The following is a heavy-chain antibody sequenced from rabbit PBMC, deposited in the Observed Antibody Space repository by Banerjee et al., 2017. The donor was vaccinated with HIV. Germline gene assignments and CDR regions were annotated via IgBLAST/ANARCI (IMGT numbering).Heavy chain of an antibody. Sequence: QEQLVESGGGLVQPEGSLTLTCKASGFDFSSNGMCWVRQAPGKGLEWIGCIYTGSGSTYYATWAKGRFTISKTSSTTVTLQMTSLTAADTATYFSASYYNYGYAGYVYATEYYFNLWGQGTLVTVS. CDR1: GFDFSSNG. D-gene: IGHD6-1*01. CDR3: ASYYNYGYAGYVYATEYYFNL. J-gene: IGHJ4*01. CDR2: IYTGSGST. V-gene: IGHV1S45*01.